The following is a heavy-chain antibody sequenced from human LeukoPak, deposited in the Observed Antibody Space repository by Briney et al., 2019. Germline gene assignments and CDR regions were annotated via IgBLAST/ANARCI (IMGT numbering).Heavy chain of an antibody. CDR3: ARPYSSGWYGVFHI. Sequence: KPSETPSLTCTVSGGSISSYYWSWIRQPPGKGLEWIGYIYYSGSTNYNPSLKSRVTISVDTSKNQFSLRLSSVTAADTAVYYCARPYSSGWYGVFHIWGQGTMVTVSS. CDR1: GGSISSYY. V-gene: IGHV4-59*08. D-gene: IGHD6-19*01. CDR2: IYYSGST. J-gene: IGHJ3*02.